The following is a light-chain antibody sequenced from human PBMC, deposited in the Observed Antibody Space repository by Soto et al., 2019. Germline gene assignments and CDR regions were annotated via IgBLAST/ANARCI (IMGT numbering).Light chain of an antibody. Sequence: TQSPSSRSASVVDRATITLRASQGISNYLAWYQQKPGKVPKLLIYAASTLQSGVPSRFSGSGSGTDFTLTISSLQPEDVATYYCQNYNSAPQTFGQGTKVDIK. V-gene: IGKV1-27*01. CDR2: AAS. CDR1: QGISNY. J-gene: IGKJ1*01. CDR3: QNYNSAPQT.